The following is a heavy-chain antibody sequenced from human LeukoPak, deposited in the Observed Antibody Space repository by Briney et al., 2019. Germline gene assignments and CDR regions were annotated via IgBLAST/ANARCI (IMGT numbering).Heavy chain of an antibody. V-gene: IGHV1-2*02. J-gene: IGHJ3*02. D-gene: IGHD2-2*01. CDR1: GYTFTGYY. CDR2: INPNSGGT. CDR3: ARDCSSTSCRENIAFDI. Sequence: ASVKVSCKASGYTFTGYYMHWVRQAPGQWLEWMGWINPNSGGTNYAQKFQGRVTMTRDTSISTAYMELSRLRSDDTAVYYCARDCSSTSCRENIAFDIWGQGTMVTVSS.